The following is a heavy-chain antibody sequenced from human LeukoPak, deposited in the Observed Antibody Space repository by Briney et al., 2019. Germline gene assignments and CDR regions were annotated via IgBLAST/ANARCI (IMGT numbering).Heavy chain of an antibody. CDR3: AKNPGAKGYYFDY. CDR2: IRYNGSNK. J-gene: IGHJ4*02. V-gene: IGHV3-30*02. Sequence: GGSLRLSCAASGFTFSSYGMHWVRQAPGKGLEWVAFIRYNGSNKYYADSVKGRFTISRDNSKNTLYLQMNSLRAEDTAVYYCAKNPGAKGYYFDYWGQGTLVTVSS. CDR1: GFTFSSYG.